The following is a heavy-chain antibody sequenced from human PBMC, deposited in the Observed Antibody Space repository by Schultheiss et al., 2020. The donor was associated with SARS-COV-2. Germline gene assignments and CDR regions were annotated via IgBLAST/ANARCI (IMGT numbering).Heavy chain of an antibody. CDR1: GVSISSYC. D-gene: IGHD3-16*01. CDR2: IHDSGST. CDR3: ARESNDYVWGGGLDY. V-gene: IGHV4-59*12. Sequence: SETLSLTCTVSGVSISSYCWNWIRQPPGKGLEWIGFIHDSGSTNYNPSLKSRVTISVDTSKNQFSLKLTSVIAADTAVYFCARESNDYVWGGGLDYWGQGTLVTVSS. J-gene: IGHJ4*02.